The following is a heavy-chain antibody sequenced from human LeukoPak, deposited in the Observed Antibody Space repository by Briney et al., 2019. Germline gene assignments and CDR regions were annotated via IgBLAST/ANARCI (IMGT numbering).Heavy chain of an antibody. D-gene: IGHD6-6*01. V-gene: IGHV1-2*02. CDR3: ARDPYSSSSLGWFDP. Sequence: ASVKVSCKASGYTFTGYYMHWVRQAPGQGLEWMGWINPNSGGTNYAQKFQGRVTMTRDTSISTAYMELSRLRSDDTAVYYCARDPYSSSSLGWFDPWGQGTLVTVSS. J-gene: IGHJ5*02. CDR1: GYTFTGYY. CDR2: INPNSGGT.